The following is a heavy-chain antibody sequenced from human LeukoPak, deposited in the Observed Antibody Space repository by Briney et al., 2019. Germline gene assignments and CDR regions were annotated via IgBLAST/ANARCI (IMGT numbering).Heavy chain of an antibody. J-gene: IGHJ4*02. CDR3: AKDSNTAMVLSNFDY. CDR1: GFTFSSYA. Sequence: GGSLRLSCAASGFTFSSYAMSWVRQAPGKGLEWVSAISGSGGGTYYADSVKGRFTISRDNSKNTLYLQMNSLRAEDTAVYYCAKDSNTAMVLSNFDYWGQGTLVTVSS. D-gene: IGHD5-18*01. V-gene: IGHV3-23*01. CDR2: ISGSGGGT.